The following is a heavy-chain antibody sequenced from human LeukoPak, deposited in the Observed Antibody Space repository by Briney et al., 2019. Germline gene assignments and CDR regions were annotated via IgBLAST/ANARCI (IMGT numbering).Heavy chain of an antibody. J-gene: IGHJ4*02. V-gene: IGHV4-4*02. CDR3: ARVLQWLRAFDY. CDR1: GGSISSSNW. Sequence: SETLSLTCAVSGGSISSSNWWCWVRQPPGKGLEWIGEIYHSGSTNYNPSLKSRVTISVDKSKNQFSLKLSSVTAADTAVYYCARVLQWLRAFDYWGQGTLVTVSS. CDR2: IYHSGST. D-gene: IGHD5-12*01.